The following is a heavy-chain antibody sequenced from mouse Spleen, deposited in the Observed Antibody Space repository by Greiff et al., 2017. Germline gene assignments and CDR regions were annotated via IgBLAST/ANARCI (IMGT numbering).Heavy chain of an antibody. J-gene: IGHJ3*01. CDR1: GFTFSSYA. V-gene: IGHV5-9-1*02. D-gene: IGHD4-1*01. Sequence: EVMLVESGEGLVKPGGSLKLSCAASGFTFSSYAMSWVRQTPEKRLEWVAYISSGGDYIYYADTVKGRFTISRDNARNTLYLQMSSLKSEDTAMYYCTRAQANWDLAWFAYWGQGTLVTVSA. CDR2: ISSGGDYI. CDR3: TRAQANWDLAWFAY.